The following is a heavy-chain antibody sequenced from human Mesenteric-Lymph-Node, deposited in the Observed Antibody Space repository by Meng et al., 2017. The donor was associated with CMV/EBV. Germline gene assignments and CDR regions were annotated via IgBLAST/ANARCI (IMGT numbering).Heavy chain of an antibody. Sequence: QVQLVQSRAEVGKPGASVMVSCKASGYTFTDFYIHWVRQAPGQGLEWMGSINPNSGVSNSAQNFQGRVTMTRDTSISTAYMELGRPTSGDTAVYYCARDNVNPEGFDPWGQGTLVTVSS. J-gene: IGHJ5*02. CDR2: INPNSGVS. CDR1: GYTFTDFY. V-gene: IGHV1-2*02. CDR3: ARDNVNPEGFDP. D-gene: IGHD2/OR15-2a*01.